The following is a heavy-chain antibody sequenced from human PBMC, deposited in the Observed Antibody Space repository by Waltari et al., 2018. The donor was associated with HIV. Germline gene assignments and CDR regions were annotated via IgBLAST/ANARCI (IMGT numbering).Heavy chain of an antibody. CDR3: ARGGPDYGEPIDY. CDR1: GFTFRDYY. CDR2: ISASGSSI. V-gene: IGHV3-11*01. Sequence: QVQLVESGGGLVKPGGSLRLSCAASGFTFRDYYIIWVRQAPGKGLEWVSYISASGSSIFYADSVKGRFTISRDNAKNSLFLQMNSLTAEDTAVYYRARGGPDYGEPIDYWGQGTLVTVSS. D-gene: IGHD4-17*01. J-gene: IGHJ4*02.